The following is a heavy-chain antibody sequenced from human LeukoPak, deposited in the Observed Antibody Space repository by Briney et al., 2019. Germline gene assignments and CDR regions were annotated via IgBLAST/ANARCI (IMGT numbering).Heavy chain of an antibody. J-gene: IGHJ4*02. Sequence: GGSLRLSCAASGSTFSDYYMSWIRQAPGKGLEWVSYISSSGSTIYYADSVKGRFTISRDNAKNSLYLQMNSLRAEDTAVYYCASYDILTGYHFDYWGQGTLVTVSS. D-gene: IGHD3-9*01. V-gene: IGHV3-11*04. CDR2: ISSSGSTI. CDR3: ASYDILTGYHFDY. CDR1: GSTFSDYY.